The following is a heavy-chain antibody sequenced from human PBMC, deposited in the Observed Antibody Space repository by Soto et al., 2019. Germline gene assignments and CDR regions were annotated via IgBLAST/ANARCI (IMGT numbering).Heavy chain of an antibody. V-gene: IGHV3-48*01. D-gene: IGHD3-16*02. J-gene: IGHJ6*03. CDR2: ISSTSFTI. Sequence: EVQVVESGGGLVQAGGSLRLSCEASGFTFSSHSMNWVRQAPGKGLEWLSYISSTSFTIHYADSVKGRFTISRDNAKNSLYLQMNSLRGEDTAVYFCAKDQRYVDRYNYYYMDVWGKGTTVTVSS. CDR3: AKDQRYVDRYNYYYMDV. CDR1: GFTFSSHS.